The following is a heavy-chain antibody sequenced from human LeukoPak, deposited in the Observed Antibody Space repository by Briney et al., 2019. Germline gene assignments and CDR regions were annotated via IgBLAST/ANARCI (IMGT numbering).Heavy chain of an antibody. CDR3: ARDREPGYYGSGSYNWFDP. CDR1: GGSISSYY. V-gene: IGHV4-4*07. D-gene: IGHD3-10*01. CDR2: IYTSGST. Sequence: PSETLSLTCTVSGGSISSYYWSWIRQPAGKGLEWIGRIYTSGSTNYNPSLKSRVTMSVDTSKNQFSLKLSSVTAADTAVYYCARDREPGYYGSGSYNWFDPWGREPWSPSPQ. J-gene: IGHJ5*02.